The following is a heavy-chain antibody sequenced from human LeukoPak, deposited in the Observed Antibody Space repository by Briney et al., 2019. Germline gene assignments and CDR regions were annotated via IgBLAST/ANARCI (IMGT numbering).Heavy chain of an antibody. CDR3: AKNLDGVATYSDY. V-gene: IGHV3-23*01. CDR2: ISNSGGTT. J-gene: IGHJ4*02. CDR1: GFTFSSYA. D-gene: IGHD5-12*01. Sequence: PGGSLRLSCAASGFTFSSYAMSWVRQAPGKGLEWVSGISNSGGTTYYADCVKGRFTISRDNSKNTLYLQMDSLRAEDTAVYHCAKNLDGVATYSDYWGQGTLVTVSS.